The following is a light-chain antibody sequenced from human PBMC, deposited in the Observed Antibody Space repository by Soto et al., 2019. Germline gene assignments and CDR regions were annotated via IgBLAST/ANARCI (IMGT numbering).Light chain of an antibody. J-gene: IGKJ1*01. Sequence: DIVLTQSPDSLAVSLGERATISCKSSQSVLDRSNNKNYLGWYQQKPGQPTKMLINWASTRESGVPDGFSGSGSGTDYTLTISGLQSEDVAIYSCHQYNTSPQTFGQGTTVEIK. V-gene: IGKV4-1*01. CDR2: WAS. CDR3: HQYNTSPQT. CDR1: QSVLDRSNNKNY.